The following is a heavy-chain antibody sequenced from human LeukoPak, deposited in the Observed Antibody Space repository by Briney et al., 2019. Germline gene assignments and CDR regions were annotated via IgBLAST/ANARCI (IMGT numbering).Heavy chain of an antibody. CDR1: GFSFSSYS. Sequence: GGSLRLSCSASGFSFSSYSMDWVRQAPGEGLEWAAYISSNGDVKHYADSVKGRFTISRDNAKNLLYLQMNSLRAEDTAVYYCARLFGSDGYWGQGTLVTVSS. CDR2: ISSNGDVK. D-gene: IGHD2-21*01. J-gene: IGHJ4*02. CDR3: ARLFGSDGY. V-gene: IGHV3-48*01.